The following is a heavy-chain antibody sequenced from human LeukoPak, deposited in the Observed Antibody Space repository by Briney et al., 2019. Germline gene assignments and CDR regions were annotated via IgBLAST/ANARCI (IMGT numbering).Heavy chain of an antibody. J-gene: IGHJ6*03. CDR2: INPNSGGT. CDR1: VYTFTGYY. CDR3: AREKTYYYYMDV. Sequence: ASVKVSCKASVYTFTGYYMHWVRQAPGQGLEWMGWINPNSGGTNYAQKFQGRVTMTRDTSISTAYMELSRLRSDDTAVYYCAREKTYYYYMDVWGKGTTVTVSS. V-gene: IGHV1-2*02.